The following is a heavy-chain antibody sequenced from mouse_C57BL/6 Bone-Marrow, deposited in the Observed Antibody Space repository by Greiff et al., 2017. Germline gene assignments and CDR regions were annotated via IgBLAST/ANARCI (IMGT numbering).Heavy chain of an antibody. V-gene: IGHV1-64*01. CDR2: IHLNSGST. CDR1: GYTFTSYW. CDR3: ASCYAMDY. Sequence: VQLQQPGAELVKPGASVKLSCKASGYTFTSYWMHWVKQRPGKGLEWIGMIHLNSGSTNYNEKFKSKATLTVDKSSSTAYMQLSSLTSEDSAVYYCASCYAMDYCGQGTSVTVSS. J-gene: IGHJ4*01.